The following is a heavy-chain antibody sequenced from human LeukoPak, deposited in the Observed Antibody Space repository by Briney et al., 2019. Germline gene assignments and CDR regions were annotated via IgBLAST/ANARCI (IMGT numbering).Heavy chain of an antibody. CDR2: IIPIFGTA. CDR1: GGTFSSYA. CDR3: ARVRYDILTGYPNPDYYYYYYMDV. J-gene: IGHJ6*03. V-gene: IGHV1-69*13. Sequence: SVKVSCKASGGTFSSYAISWVRQAPGQGLEWMGGIIPIFGTANYAQKFQGRVTITADESTSTAYMELSSLRSEDTAVYYCARVRYDILTGYPNPDYYYYYYMDVWGKGTTVPVSS. D-gene: IGHD3-9*01.